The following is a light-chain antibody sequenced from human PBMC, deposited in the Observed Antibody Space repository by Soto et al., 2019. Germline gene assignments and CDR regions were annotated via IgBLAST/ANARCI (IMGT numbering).Light chain of an antibody. J-gene: IGKJ4*01. CDR1: QSISSRY. CDR2: GAS. V-gene: IGKV3-20*01. CDR3: QQYGGSPLVT. Sequence: PGERATLSCRASQSISSRYLAWYQQRPGQAPRLLISGASNRATGIPDRFSGSGSGTDFTLTISRLEPEDFAVYYCQQYGGSPLVTFGGGTKVEIK.